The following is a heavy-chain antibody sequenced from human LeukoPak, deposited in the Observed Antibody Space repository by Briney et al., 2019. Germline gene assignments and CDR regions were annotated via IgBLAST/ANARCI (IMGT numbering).Heavy chain of an antibody. CDR1: GGSISSYY. J-gene: IGHJ6*02. D-gene: IGHD2-2*01. CDR2: IYYSGST. Sequence: SETLSLTCTVSGGSISSYYWSWIRQPPGKGLEWIGYIYYSGSTNYNPSLKSRVTISVDTSKNQFSLKLSSVTAADTAVYYCARKGVPVYYGMDVWGQGTTVTVSS. CDR3: ARKGVPVYYGMDV. V-gene: IGHV4-59*01.